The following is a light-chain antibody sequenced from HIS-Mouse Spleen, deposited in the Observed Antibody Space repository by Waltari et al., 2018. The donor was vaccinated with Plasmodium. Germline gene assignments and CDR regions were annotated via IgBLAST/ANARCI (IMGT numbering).Light chain of an antibody. CDR2: WAS. CDR1: QSVLSSSKNKNY. J-gene: IGKJ4*01. Sequence: DIVMTQPQTSLAGSWAERAPTNAKSSQSVLSSSKNKNYLAWYQQKPGQPPKLLIYWASTRESGVPDRFSGSGSGTDFTLTISSLQAEDVAVYYCQQYYSTPLTFGGGTKVEIK. V-gene: IGKV4-1*01. CDR3: QQYYSTPLT.